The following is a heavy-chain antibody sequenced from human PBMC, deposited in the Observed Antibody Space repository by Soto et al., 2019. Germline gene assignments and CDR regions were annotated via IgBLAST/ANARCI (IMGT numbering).Heavy chain of an antibody. V-gene: IGHV4-34*01. CDR1: GGSFSGYY. D-gene: IGHD2-15*01. Sequence: SETLSLTCAVYGGSFSGYYWSWIRQPPGKGLEWIGEINHSGSTNYNPSLKSRVTISVDTSKNQFSLKLSSVTAADTAVYYCARGRAYCSGGSCYPRAFFDYWGQGTLVTVSS. J-gene: IGHJ4*02. CDR3: ARGRAYCSGGSCYPRAFFDY. CDR2: INHSGST.